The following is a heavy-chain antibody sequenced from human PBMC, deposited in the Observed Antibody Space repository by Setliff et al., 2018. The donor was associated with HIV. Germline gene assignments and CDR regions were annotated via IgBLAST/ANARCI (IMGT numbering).Heavy chain of an antibody. CDR2: ISTSSSTI. D-gene: IGHD3-10*01. CDR3: ARDIPFGDLLMLQAYMDV. Sequence: GGSLRLSCVASGFTFSSYNMNWVRQAPGKGLEWVSYISTSSSTIYYADSVKGRFTISRDNAKNSLYLQMNSLRAEDTALYYCARDIPFGDLLMLQAYMDVWGKGTTVTVSS. V-gene: IGHV3-48*04. CDR1: GFTFSSYN. J-gene: IGHJ6*04.